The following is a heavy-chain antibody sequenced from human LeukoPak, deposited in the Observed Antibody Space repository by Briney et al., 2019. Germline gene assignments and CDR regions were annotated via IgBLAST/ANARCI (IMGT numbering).Heavy chain of an antibody. J-gene: IGHJ5*02. V-gene: IGHV1-46*01. CDR3: APVAYYYDSSGYGNNCFAP. D-gene: IGHD3-22*01. CDR1: GYTFTSYY. Sequence: ASVKVSCKASGYTFTSYYMHWVRQAPGQGLEWMGIINPSGGSTSYAQKFQGRVTMTRDTSISTAYMELSRLRSDDTAVYYCAPVAYYYDSSGYGNNCFAPWGQGTLVTVSS. CDR2: INPSGGST.